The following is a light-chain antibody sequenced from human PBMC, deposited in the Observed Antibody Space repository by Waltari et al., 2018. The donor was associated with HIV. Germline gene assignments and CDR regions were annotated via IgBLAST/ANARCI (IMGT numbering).Light chain of an antibody. CDR2: SND. CDR3: ATWDASLNGWV. V-gene: IGLV1-44*01. Sequence: QSVLTQPPSASGTPGQRVTISCSGSSSNIGSNTVSWYHQVPGTAPKVLIYSNDDRTSGVPDRFSGSKSGTSASLAISGLQSEDEADYYCATWDASLNGWVFGGGTKVTVL. CDR1: SSNIGSNT. J-gene: IGLJ3*02.